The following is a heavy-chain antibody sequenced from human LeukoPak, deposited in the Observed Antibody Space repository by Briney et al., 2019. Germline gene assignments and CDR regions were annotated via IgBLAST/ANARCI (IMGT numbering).Heavy chain of an antibody. Sequence: GASVKVSCKASGYTFTAYYMHWVRQAPGQGLEWMGWINPNSGGTNYAQKFQGRVTMTRDTSISTAYMELSSLRSDDTAVYYCARASSGWGQGFDYWGQGTLVTVSS. CDR3: ARASSGWGQGFDY. CDR2: INPNSGGT. CDR1: GYTFTAYY. J-gene: IGHJ4*02. V-gene: IGHV1-2*02. D-gene: IGHD6-19*01.